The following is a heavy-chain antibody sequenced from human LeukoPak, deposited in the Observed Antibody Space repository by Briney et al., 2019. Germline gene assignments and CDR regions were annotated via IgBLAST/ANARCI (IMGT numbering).Heavy chain of an antibody. D-gene: IGHD6-13*01. CDR3: ASSSSLDGYYYYMDV. CDR2: IYYSGST. Sequence: SETLSLTCTVSGGSISSYYWSWIRQPPGKGLEWIGYIYYSGSTNYNPSLKSRVTISVDTSKNQFSLKLSSVTAADTAVYYCASSSSLDGYYYYMDVWGEGTTVTISS. J-gene: IGHJ6*03. V-gene: IGHV4-59*01. CDR1: GGSISSYY.